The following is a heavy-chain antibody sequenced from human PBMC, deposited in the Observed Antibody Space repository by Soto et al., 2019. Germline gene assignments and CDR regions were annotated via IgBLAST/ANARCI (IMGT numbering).Heavy chain of an antibody. CDR2: MNPNSGNT. CDR1: GYTFTSYD. V-gene: IGHV1-8*01. J-gene: IGHJ5*02. CDR3: ASGRIAAVAGKDPRKFDP. Sequence: ASVKVSCKASGYTFTSYDINWVRQATGQGLEWMGWMNPNSGNTGYAQKFQGRVTMTRNTSISTAYMELSSLRSEDTAVYYCASGRIAAVAGKDPRKFDPWGQGTLVTVSS. D-gene: IGHD6-19*01.